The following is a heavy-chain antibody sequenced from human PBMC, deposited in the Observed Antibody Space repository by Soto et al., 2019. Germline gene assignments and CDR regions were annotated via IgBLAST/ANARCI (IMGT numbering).Heavy chain of an antibody. J-gene: IGHJ6*03. CDR1: GFTFSSYA. CDR3: ASTYYYGSGSYLPERNYYYYYMDV. CDR2: ISGSGGST. Sequence: GGSLRLSCAASGFTFSSYAMSWVRQAPGKGLEWVSAISGSGGSTYYADSVKGRFTISRDNSKNTLYLQMNSLRAEDTAVYYCASTYYYGSGSYLPERNYYYYYMDVWGKGTTVTVSS. D-gene: IGHD3-10*01. V-gene: IGHV3-23*01.